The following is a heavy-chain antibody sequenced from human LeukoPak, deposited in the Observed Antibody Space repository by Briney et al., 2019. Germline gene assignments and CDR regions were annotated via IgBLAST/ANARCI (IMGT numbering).Heavy chain of an antibody. J-gene: IGHJ4*02. D-gene: IGHD3-9*01. Sequence: GRSLRLSCAASGFTFSSYAMHWVRQAPGKGLEWVAVISYDGSNKYYADSVKGRFTISRDNSKNTLYLQMNSLRAEDTAVYYCAREGAEYYDILTGYYISPHSAALDYRGQGTLVTVSS. CDR3: AREGAEYYDILTGYYISPHSAALDY. CDR1: GFTFSSYA. CDR2: ISYDGSNK. V-gene: IGHV3-30-3*01.